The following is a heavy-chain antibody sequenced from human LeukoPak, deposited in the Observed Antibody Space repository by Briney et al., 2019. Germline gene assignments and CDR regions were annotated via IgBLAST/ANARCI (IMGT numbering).Heavy chain of an antibody. CDR2: INPNSGGT. V-gene: IGHV1-2*02. D-gene: IGHD3-22*01. CDR3: ARDFNLIDYFYYYGMDV. Sequence: ASVKVSCKASGYTFTGYYMRWVRQAPGQGLEWMGWINPNSGGTNYAQKFQGRVTMTRDTSISTAYMELSRLRSDDTAVYYCARDFNLIDYFYYYGMDVWGQGTTVTVSS. J-gene: IGHJ6*02. CDR1: GYTFTGYY.